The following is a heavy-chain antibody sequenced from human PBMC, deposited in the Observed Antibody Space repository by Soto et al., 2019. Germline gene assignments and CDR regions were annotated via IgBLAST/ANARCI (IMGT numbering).Heavy chain of an antibody. J-gene: IGHJ5*02. V-gene: IGHV3-21*01. Sequence: PGGSLRLSCAASGFTFSSYSMNWVRQAPGKGLEWVSSISSSSSYIYYADSVKGRFTISRDNAKNSLYLQMNSLRAEDTAGYYCGRDRIRHQSCWFEPWGQATLVIVCS. CDR1: GFTFSSYS. CDR2: ISSSSSYI. D-gene: IGHD2-15*01. CDR3: GRDRIRHQSCWFEP.